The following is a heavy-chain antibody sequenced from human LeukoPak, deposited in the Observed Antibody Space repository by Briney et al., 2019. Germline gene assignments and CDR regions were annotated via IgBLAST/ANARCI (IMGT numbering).Heavy chain of an antibody. D-gene: IGHD1-26*01. V-gene: IGHV3-30*18. Sequence: GGSLRLSCAASGFTFSSYGMHWVRQAPGKGLEWVAVISYDGSNKYYADSVKGRFTISRDNSKNTLYLQMNSLRAEDTAVYYCAKEYSGGFVFDYWGQGTLVTVSS. CDR1: GFTFSSYG. CDR2: ISYDGSNK. J-gene: IGHJ4*02. CDR3: AKEYSGGFVFDY.